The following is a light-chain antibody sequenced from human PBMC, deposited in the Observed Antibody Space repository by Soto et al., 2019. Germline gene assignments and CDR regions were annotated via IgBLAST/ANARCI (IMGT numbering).Light chain of an antibody. Sequence: QSALTQPLSASGSTGQSVTISCTGTSSDVGGYNYVSWYQQYPGKVPKLMVYEVNKRPSGVPDRFSGSKSGNTASLTVSGLQAEDEADYYCTSYAGGNNVFGTGTKLTV. CDR1: SSDVGGYNY. V-gene: IGLV2-8*01. CDR3: TSYAGGNNV. CDR2: EVN. J-gene: IGLJ1*01.